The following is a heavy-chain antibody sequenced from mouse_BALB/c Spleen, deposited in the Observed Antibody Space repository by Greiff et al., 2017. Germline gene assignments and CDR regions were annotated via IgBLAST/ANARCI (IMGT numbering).Heavy chain of an antibody. CDR1: GFTFSSYA. V-gene: IGHV5-6-5*01. CDR3: ARGKYGNYDWYFDV. CDR2: ISSGGST. Sequence: EVKLMESGGGLVKPGGSLKLSCAASGFTFSSYAMSWVRQTPEKRLEWVASISSGGSTYYPDSVKGRFTISRDNARNILYLQMSSLRSEDTAMYYCARGKYGNYDWYFDVWSAGTTVTVSS. D-gene: IGHD2-10*02. J-gene: IGHJ1*01.